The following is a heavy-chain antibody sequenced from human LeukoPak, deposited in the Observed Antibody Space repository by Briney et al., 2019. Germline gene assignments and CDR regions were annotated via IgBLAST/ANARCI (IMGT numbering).Heavy chain of an antibody. Sequence: GGSLRLSCAASGFTVSSNYMSWVRQAPGKGLEWVSVIYSGGSTYYADSVKGRFTISRDNSKNTLYLQMNSLRAEDTAVYYCARYYYDLTYGYWYFDLWGRGTLVTVSS. V-gene: IGHV3-66*01. CDR1: GFTVSSNY. J-gene: IGHJ2*01. D-gene: IGHD3-22*01. CDR3: ARYYYDLTYGYWYFDL. CDR2: IYSGGST.